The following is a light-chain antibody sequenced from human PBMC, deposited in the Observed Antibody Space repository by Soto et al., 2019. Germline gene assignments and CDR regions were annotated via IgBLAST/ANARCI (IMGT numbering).Light chain of an antibody. J-gene: IGKJ4*01. Sequence: SVLTQSPATLSLSPGERATLSCRASQSVNNYLAWYQQKPGQAPRLLIYDAYNRATGIPARFSGRGSGTDFTLTISSLEPEDFAVYYCQQRSGWPLTFGGGTKVEIK. CDR2: DAY. CDR3: QQRSGWPLT. V-gene: IGKV3-11*01. CDR1: QSVNNY.